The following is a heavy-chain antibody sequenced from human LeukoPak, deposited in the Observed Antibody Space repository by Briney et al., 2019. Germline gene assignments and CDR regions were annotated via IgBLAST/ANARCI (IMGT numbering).Heavy chain of an antibody. V-gene: IGHV3-30*04. CDR2: ISFDGSNK. CDR3: ARVRPLNIVVVPAAGNFDY. Sequence: GRSLRLSCAASGFTFSSYAMHWVRQAPGKGLEWVAVISFDGSNKNYADSVKGRLTISRDNSKNTLYLQMNSLRAEDTAAYYCARVRPLNIVVVPAAGNFDYWGQGSLVTVSS. D-gene: IGHD2-2*01. J-gene: IGHJ4*02. CDR1: GFTFSSYA.